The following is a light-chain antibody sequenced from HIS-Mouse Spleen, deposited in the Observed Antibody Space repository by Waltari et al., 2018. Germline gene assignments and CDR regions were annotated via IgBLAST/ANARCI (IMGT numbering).Light chain of an antibody. V-gene: IGLV1-47*01. Sequence: QSVLTQPPSASGTPGQRVTISCSGSSSNIGSNYVYWYQQPPGTAPKLLIFRNHRRPAGVPDRFSGSKSGTSASLAISGLRSEDEADYYCAAWDDSLSGVFGGGTKLTVL. CDR2: RNH. CDR3: AAWDDSLSGV. CDR1: SSNIGSNY. J-gene: IGLJ3*02.